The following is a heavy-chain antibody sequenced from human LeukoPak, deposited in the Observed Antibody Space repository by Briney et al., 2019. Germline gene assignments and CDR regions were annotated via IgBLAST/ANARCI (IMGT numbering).Heavy chain of an antibody. CDR2: INHSGST. CDR1: GGSFSGYY. CDR3: ARGPRIAAVRWFDH. Sequence: SETLSLTCAVYGGSFSGYYWSWIRQPPGKGLEWIGEINHSGSTNYNPSLKSRVTILVDTSKNQFSLKLSSVTAADTAVYYCARGPRIAAVRWFDHWGQGTLVTVSS. V-gene: IGHV4-34*01. D-gene: IGHD6-13*01. J-gene: IGHJ5*02.